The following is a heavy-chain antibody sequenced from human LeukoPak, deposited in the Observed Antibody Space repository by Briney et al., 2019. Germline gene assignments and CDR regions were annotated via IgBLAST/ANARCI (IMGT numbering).Heavy chain of an antibody. CDR1: GYTFDRYG. V-gene: IGHV1-18*01. J-gene: IGHJ4*02. Sequence: ASVKISCKGSGYTFDRYGVTWVRQAPGQGLEWMGWISTYSGDTIYAQKIQGGVTMTADTSTNTVYMDLRSLRSDDTAVYYCARDLGHCRNVVCSSSAYWGRGTLVTVSS. CDR2: ISTYSGDT. CDR3: ARDLGHCRNVVCSSSAY. D-gene: IGHD1-14*01.